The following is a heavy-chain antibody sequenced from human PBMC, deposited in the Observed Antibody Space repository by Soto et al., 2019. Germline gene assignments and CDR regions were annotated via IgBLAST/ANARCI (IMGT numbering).Heavy chain of an antibody. D-gene: IGHD3-10*01. CDR1: GFTFSTYW. J-gene: IGHJ4*02. CDR2: IRGDGNDA. CDR3: AGDLVSGSGSLGH. V-gene: IGHV3-74*01. Sequence: EVQLVESGGGIVQPGGSLRLSCVASGFTFSTYWMHWVRQAPGKGLVWVSRIRGDGNDANYADSVRGRFSISRDNAKSTLYLQMNSRRAEDTAVYYCAGDLVSGSGSLGHWGQGTLVTVSS.